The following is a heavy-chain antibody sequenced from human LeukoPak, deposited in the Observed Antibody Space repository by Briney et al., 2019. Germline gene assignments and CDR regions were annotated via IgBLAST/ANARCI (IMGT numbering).Heavy chain of an antibody. CDR2: INHSGIT. CDR1: GRSFSGYY. J-gene: IGHJ4*02. V-gene: IGHV4-34*01. D-gene: IGHD1-7*01. Sequence: SETLSLTCAVYGRSFSGYYWTWIRQTPGKGLEWIGEINHSGITDYNPSLRSRVTISVDTSKNQFSLKLSSVTAADTAVYYCARLKTTGGYYFDYWGQGTLVTVSS. CDR3: ARLKTTGGYYFDY.